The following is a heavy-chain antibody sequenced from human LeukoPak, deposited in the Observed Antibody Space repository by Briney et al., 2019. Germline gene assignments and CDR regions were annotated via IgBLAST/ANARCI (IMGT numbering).Heavy chain of an antibody. D-gene: IGHD2-21*01. CDR1: GFTFSNYA. Sequence: QTGGSLRLSCAASGFTFSNYAMSWVRQAPGKGLEWVSGISGSGGNTYHADSMKGRFTISRDNSKNTLYVQMNSLRAEDTAVYYCATEKGDSPDYWGQGTLVTVSS. V-gene: IGHV3-23*01. CDR2: ISGSGGNT. CDR3: ATEKGDSPDY. J-gene: IGHJ4*02.